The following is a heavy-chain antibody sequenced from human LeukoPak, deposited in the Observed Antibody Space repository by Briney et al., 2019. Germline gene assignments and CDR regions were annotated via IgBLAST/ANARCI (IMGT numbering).Heavy chain of an antibody. V-gene: IGHV4-34*01. J-gene: IGHJ4*02. CDR3: ARGGFYCGDDCYVDY. D-gene: IGHD2-21*02. CDR2: INRSGST. CDR1: GGSLSYYY. Sequence: PSETLSLTCAVYGGSLSYYYWSWIRQPPEKGLEWLGEINRSGSTNYNPSLKSRVSISVDTSKNQFSLKLSSVTAADTAVYYCARGGFYCGDDCYVDYWAREPWSPSPQ.